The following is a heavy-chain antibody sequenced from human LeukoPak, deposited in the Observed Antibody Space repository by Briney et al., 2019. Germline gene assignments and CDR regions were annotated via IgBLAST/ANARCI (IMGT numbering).Heavy chain of an antibody. D-gene: IGHD1-1*01. CDR3: AKNGLNWNDVNWFDP. V-gene: IGHV3-9*01. CDR1: GFTFDDYA. Sequence: GGSLRLSCAASGFTFDDYAMHWVRQAPGKGLEWVSGISWNSGSIGYADSVKGRFTISRDNSKNTLYLQMNSLRAEDTAVYYCAKNGLNWNDVNWFDPWGQGTLVTVSS. J-gene: IGHJ5*02. CDR2: ISWNSGSI.